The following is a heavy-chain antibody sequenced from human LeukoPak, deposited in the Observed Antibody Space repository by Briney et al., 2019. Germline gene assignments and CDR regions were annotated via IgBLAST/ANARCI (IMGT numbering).Heavy chain of an antibody. CDR3: ARDESTMIVVVAAGYYYGMDV. J-gene: IGHJ6*02. D-gene: IGHD3-22*01. Sequence: PGGSLRLSCAASGFTFSSYAMSWVRQAPGKGLEWVSAISGSGGSTYYADSVKGRFTISRDNSKNTLYLQMNSLRAEDTAVYYCARDESTMIVVVAAGYYYGMDVWGQGTTVTVSS. V-gene: IGHV3-23*01. CDR2: ISGSGGST. CDR1: GFTFSSYA.